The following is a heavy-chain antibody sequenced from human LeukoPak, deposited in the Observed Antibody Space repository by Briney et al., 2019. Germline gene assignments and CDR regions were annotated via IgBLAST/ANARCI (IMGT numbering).Heavy chain of an antibody. V-gene: IGHV3-53*01. Sequence: GGSLRLSCAASGFTVSSIYMGWVRPAPGKGLEWVSVIYSGGSTYYADSVKGRFTISRDNSKNTLYLQMNSLRAEDTAVYYCARDLHIDSGYDFIPQYNWFDSWGQGTLVTVSS. D-gene: IGHD5-12*01. CDR2: IYSGGST. CDR3: ARDLHIDSGYDFIPQYNWFDS. CDR1: GFTVSSIY. J-gene: IGHJ5*01.